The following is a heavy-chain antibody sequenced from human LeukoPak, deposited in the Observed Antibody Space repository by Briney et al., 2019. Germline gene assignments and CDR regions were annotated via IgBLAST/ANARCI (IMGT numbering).Heavy chain of an antibody. D-gene: IGHD2-2*01. CDR1: GGSISSGSYY. V-gene: IGHV4-39*01. Sequence: PSETLSLTCTVSGGSISSGSYYWGWIRQPPGKGLEWIGSICYSGSTYYNPSLKSRVTISVDTSKSQFSLRLSSVTAADTAVYYCARQGRGIQLQTYFDYWGQGTLVTVSS. CDR3: ARQGRGIQLQTYFDY. J-gene: IGHJ4*02. CDR2: ICYSGST.